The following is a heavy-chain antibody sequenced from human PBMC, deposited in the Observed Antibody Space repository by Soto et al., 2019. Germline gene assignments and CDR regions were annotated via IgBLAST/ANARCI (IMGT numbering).Heavy chain of an antibody. V-gene: IGHV4-31*03. CDR3: ARPFPDRHFDY. Sequence: SETLSLTCTVSGGSISSGGYYWSWIRQHPGKGLEWIGYIYYSGSTYYNPSLKSRVTISVDTSKNQFSLKLSSVTAADTAVYYCARPFPDRHFDYWGQGTLVTVSS. CDR2: IYYSGST. D-gene: IGHD3-22*01. CDR1: GGSISSGGYY. J-gene: IGHJ4*02.